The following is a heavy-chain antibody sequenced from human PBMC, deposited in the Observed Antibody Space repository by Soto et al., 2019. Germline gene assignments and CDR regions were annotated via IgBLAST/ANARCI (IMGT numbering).Heavy chain of an antibody. D-gene: IGHD3-10*01. CDR3: ARVSYYGSGTYNWFDP. CDR1: GGTFRSYA. J-gene: IGHJ5*02. CDR2: IIPLFGTT. Sequence: VQLVQSGAEVKKPGSSVKVSCKASGGTFRSYALSWVRQAPGQGLEWLGGIIPLFGTTNYAQKFQGRVTITADESTSTAYMDPSSLRSDDTAVYYCARVSYYGSGTYNWFDPWGQGTLVTVSS. V-gene: IGHV1-69*01.